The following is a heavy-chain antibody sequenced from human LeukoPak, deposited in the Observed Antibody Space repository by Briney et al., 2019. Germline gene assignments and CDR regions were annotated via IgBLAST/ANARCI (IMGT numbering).Heavy chain of an antibody. CDR1: GDSISSTTYY. V-gene: IGHV4-39*02. Sequence: PSETLSLTCTVSGDSISSTTYYWAWIRQPPGKGLQWIGNIYHSGSAFYNPSLRGRVTISIDTSKNHFSLEVTSVTAADMAVYYCARGLYDGGSWFYFDSWGQGTLVTVSS. D-gene: IGHD6-13*01. CDR2: IYHSGSA. CDR3: ARGLYDGGSWFYFDS. J-gene: IGHJ4*02.